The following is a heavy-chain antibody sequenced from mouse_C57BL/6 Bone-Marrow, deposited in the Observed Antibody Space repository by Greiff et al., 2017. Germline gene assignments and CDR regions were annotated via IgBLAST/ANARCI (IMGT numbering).Heavy chain of an antibody. CDR3: TRHGSFYYFDY. V-gene: IGHV6-6*01. D-gene: IGHD1-1*01. J-gene: IGHJ2*01. Sequence: EVKLTESGGGLVQPGGSMKLSCAASGFTFSDAWMDWVRQSPEKGLEWVAEIRNKANNHATYYAESVKGRFTISRDDSKSSVYLQMNSLRAEDTGIYYCTRHGSFYYFDYWGQGTTLTVSS. CDR2: IRNKANNHAT. CDR1: GFTFSDAW.